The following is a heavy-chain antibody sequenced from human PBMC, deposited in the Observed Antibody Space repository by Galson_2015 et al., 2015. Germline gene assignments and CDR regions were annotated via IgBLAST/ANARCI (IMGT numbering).Heavy chain of an antibody. CDR2: INTNTGNP. CDR1: GYTFTSYA. J-gene: IGHJ6*02. V-gene: IGHV7-4-1*02. CDR3: ARGGYDFAYYYYYYGMDV. D-gene: IGHD5-12*01. Sequence: SVKVSCKASGYTFTSYAMNWVRQAPGQGLEWMGWINTNTGNPTYAQGFTGRFVFSLDTSVSTAYLQISSLKAEDTAVYYCARGGYDFAYYYYYYGMDVWGQGTTVTVSS.